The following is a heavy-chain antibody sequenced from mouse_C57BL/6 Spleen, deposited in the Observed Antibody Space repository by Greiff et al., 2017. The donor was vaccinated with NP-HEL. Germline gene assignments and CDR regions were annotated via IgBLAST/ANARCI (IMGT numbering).Heavy chain of an antibody. CDR3: ARPGLHYYYGSDWYFDV. CDR1: GFTFSDYG. V-gene: IGHV5-17*01. Sequence: EVMLVESGGGLVKPGGSLKLSCAASGFTFSDYGMHWVRQAPEKGLEWVAYISSGSSTIYYADTVKGRFTISRDNAKNTLFLQMTSLRSEDTAMYYCARPGLHYYYGSDWYFDVWGTGTTVTVSS. D-gene: IGHD1-1*01. CDR2: ISSGSSTI. J-gene: IGHJ1*03.